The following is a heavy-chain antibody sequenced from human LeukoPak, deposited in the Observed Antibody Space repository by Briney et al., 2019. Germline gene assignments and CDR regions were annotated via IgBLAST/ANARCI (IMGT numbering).Heavy chain of an antibody. CDR2: IYYSGST. Sequence: SSETLSLTCTVSGGSISSSSYYWGWIRQPPGKGLEWIGSIYYSGSTYYNPSLKSRVTISVDTSKNQFSLKLSSVTAADTAVYYCARHDFDFWSGHFGTMFDYWGLGTLVTVSS. CDR1: GGSISSSSYY. D-gene: IGHD3-3*01. V-gene: IGHV4-39*01. CDR3: ARHDFDFWSGHFGTMFDY. J-gene: IGHJ4*02.